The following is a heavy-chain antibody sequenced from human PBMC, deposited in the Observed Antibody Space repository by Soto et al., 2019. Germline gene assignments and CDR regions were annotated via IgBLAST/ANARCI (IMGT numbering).Heavy chain of an antibody. V-gene: IGHV3-48*01. Sequence: GGSLRLSCAASGFTFSSYSMNWVRQAPGKGLEWVSYISSSSSTIYYADSVKGRFTISRDNAKNSLYLQMNSLRAEDTAVYYCARDRDIVVVPAATTFDYWGQGTLVTVSS. CDR3: ARDRDIVVVPAATTFDY. CDR1: GFTFSSYS. CDR2: ISSSSSTI. J-gene: IGHJ4*02. D-gene: IGHD2-2*01.